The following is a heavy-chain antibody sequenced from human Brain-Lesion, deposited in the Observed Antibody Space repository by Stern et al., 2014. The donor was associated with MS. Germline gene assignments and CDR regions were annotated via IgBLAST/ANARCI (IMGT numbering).Heavy chain of an antibody. D-gene: IGHD4-23*01. J-gene: IGHJ4*02. Sequence: QVQLVESGSGLVKPSQTLSLTCAVSGGSISSGDYSWSWIRQPPGKSLEWIGYIVHSGSTYYNPSLKSRVSTSVDRSKNQFSLKLSSVTAADTAMYYCARIFGGNFDNWGQGTLVTVSS. V-gene: IGHV4-30-2*01. CDR3: ARIFGGNFDN. CDR1: GGSISSGDYS. CDR2: IVHSGST.